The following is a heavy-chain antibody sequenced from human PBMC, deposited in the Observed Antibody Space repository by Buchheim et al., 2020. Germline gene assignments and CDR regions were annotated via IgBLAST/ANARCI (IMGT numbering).Heavy chain of an antibody. V-gene: IGHV1-46*03. J-gene: IGHJ4*02. CDR2: INPSGGST. Sequence: QVQLVQSGAEVKKPGASVKVSCKASGYTFTSYYMHWVRQAPGQGLEWMGIINPSGGSTSYAQKFQGRVTMARDTSTSPVYMELSSLRSEDTAVYFCAREEAVAAPLPPDFDYWGQGTL. D-gene: IGHD6-19*01. CDR3: AREEAVAAPLPPDFDY. CDR1: GYTFTSYY.